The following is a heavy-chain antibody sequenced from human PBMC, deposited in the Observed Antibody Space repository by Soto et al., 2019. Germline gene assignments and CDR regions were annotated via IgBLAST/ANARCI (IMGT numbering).Heavy chain of an antibody. CDR3: AGGWGSGWLEFFDS. D-gene: IGHD6-19*01. CDR1: GFTFSSYA. V-gene: IGHV3-30-3*01. J-gene: IGHJ4*02. CDR2: ISYDGSNK. Sequence: GGSLRLSCAASGFTFSSYAMHWVRQAPGKGLEWVAVISYDGSNKYYADSVKGRFTISRDNSKNTLYLQMNSLRAEDTAVYYCAGGWGSGWLEFFDSWGQGALVTVSS.